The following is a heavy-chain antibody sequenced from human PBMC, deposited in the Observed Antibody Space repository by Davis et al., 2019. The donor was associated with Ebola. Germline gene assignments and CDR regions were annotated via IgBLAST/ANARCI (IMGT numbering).Heavy chain of an antibody. D-gene: IGHD3-10*01. CDR3: ARAVTMVLPSGWFDP. J-gene: IGHJ5*02. V-gene: IGHV1-18*01. CDR1: AYTFTRYG. Sequence: AASVKVSCKASAYTFTRYGISWVRQAPGQGLAWMGCIIAYNGNTNYAQNLQGRVTMTTDTSTSTAYMEVRSLRYDDTAVYYCARAVTMVLPSGWFDPWGQGTLVTVSS. CDR2: IIAYNGNT.